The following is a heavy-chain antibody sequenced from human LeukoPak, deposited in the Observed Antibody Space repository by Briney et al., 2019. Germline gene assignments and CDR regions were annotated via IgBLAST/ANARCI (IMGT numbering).Heavy chain of an antibody. CDR2: INPNSGGT. CDR3: ARDPGLTTDYYYMDV. V-gene: IGHV1-2*02. CDR1: GYTFTGYY. D-gene: IGHD1-1*01. J-gene: IGHJ6*03. Sequence: ASVKVSCKASGYTFTGYYMHWVRQAPGHGLEWMGWINPNSGGTNYAQKFQGRVTMTRDMSTGTVYMEVSSLRSEDTAVYYCARDPGLTTDYYYMDVWGKGTTVTVSS.